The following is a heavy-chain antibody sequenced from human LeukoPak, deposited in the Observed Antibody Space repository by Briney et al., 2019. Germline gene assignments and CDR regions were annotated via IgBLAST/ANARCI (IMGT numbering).Heavy chain of an antibody. V-gene: IGHV3-53*01. CDR3: AKEGLTYYYDSSGPDAFDI. Sequence: PGGSLRLSCAASGFTVSSNYMSWVRQAPGKGLEWVSVIYSGGSTYYADSVKGRFTISRDNSKNTLYLQMNSLRAEDTAVYYCAKEGLTYYYDSSGPDAFDIWGQGTMVTVSS. J-gene: IGHJ3*02. CDR2: IYSGGST. CDR1: GFTVSSNY. D-gene: IGHD3-22*01.